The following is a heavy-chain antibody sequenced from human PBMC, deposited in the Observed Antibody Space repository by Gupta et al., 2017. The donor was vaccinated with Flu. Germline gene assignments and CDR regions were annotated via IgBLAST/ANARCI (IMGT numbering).Heavy chain of an antibody. J-gene: IGHJ4*02. CDR1: GGSISSYY. Sequence: QVQLQESGPGLVKPSETLSLTCTVSGGSISSYYWSWIRQPPGKGLEWIGYIYYSGSTNYNPSLKSRVTISVDTSKNQFSLKLSSVTAADTAVYYCARRGRGLWYEFDYWGQGTLVTVSS. CDR2: IYYSGST. CDR3: ARRGRGLWYEFDY. D-gene: IGHD5-18*01. V-gene: IGHV4-59*08.